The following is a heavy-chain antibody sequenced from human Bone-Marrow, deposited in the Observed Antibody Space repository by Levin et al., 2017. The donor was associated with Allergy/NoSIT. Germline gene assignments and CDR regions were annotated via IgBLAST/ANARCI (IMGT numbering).Heavy chain of an antibody. D-gene: IGHD3-10*02. CDR3: VRQLWGRTWRNAVTTFGLGF. V-gene: IGHV5-51*01. CDR1: GYSFPNYW. Sequence: ESLKISCEGSGYSFPNYWIGWVRQMPGKGLEWMGIIFPGDSDTRYSPSFQSQVTISADKSINTAYLQWNSLRASDTAIYYCVRQLWGRTWRNAVTTFGLGFWGQGTLVTVSS. CDR2: IFPGDSDT. J-gene: IGHJ4*02.